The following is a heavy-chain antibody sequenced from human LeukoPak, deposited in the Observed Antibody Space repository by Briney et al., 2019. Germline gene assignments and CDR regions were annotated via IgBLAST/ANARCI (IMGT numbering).Heavy chain of an antibody. D-gene: IGHD3-9*01. CDR1: GYTFTSYG. V-gene: IGHV1-18*01. J-gene: IGHJ5*02. CDR3: ARDLSYYDILTGYFNWFDP. CDR2: ISGYNGNT. Sequence: ASVKVSCKASGYTFTSYGISWVRQAPGQGLEWMGWISGYNGNTNYAQKLQGRVTMTTDTSTSTAYMELRSLRSDDTAVYYCARDLSYYDILTGYFNWFDPWGQGTLVTVSS.